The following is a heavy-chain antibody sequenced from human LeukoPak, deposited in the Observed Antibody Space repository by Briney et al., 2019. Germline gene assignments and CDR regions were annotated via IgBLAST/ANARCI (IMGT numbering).Heavy chain of an antibody. CDR2: ISYDGSNK. V-gene: IGHV3-30*04. D-gene: IGHD3-22*01. CDR1: GFTFSSYA. J-gene: IGHJ5*02. Sequence: GGSLRLSCAASGFTFSSYAMHWVRQAPGKGLEWVAVISYDGSNKYYADSVKGRFTISRDNSKNTLYLQMNSLRAEDTAVYYCARDLYDSSGYYGMNWFDPWGQGTLVTVSS. CDR3: ARDLYDSSGYYGMNWFDP.